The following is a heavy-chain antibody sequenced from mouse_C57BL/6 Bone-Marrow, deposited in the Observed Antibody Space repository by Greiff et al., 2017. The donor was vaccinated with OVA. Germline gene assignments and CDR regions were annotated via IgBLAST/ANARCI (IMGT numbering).Heavy chain of an antibody. J-gene: IGHJ4*01. V-gene: IGHV1-81*01. CDR1: GYTFTSYG. CDR3: AATGYYAMDY. Sequence: QVQLQQSGAELARPGASVKLSCKASGYTFTSYGISWVKQRTGQGLEWIGAIYPRSGNTYYNEKFKGKATLTADKSSSTAYMELRSLTSEDSAVYFCAATGYYAMDYWGQGTSVTVSS. CDR2: IYPRSGNT. D-gene: IGHD4-1*02.